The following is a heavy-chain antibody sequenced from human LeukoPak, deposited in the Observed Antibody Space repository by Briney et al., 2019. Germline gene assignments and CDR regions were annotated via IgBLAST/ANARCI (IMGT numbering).Heavy chain of an antibody. V-gene: IGHV3-30-3*01. D-gene: IGHD3-10*01. CDR2: ISYDGNNK. CDR3: ARDSGFD. Sequence: QPGGSLRLSCAASGFTFSTYAMHWVRQAPGKGLEWVAVISYDGNNKYYADSVKGRFTISRDNSKNTQYLQMNSLRAEDTAVYYCARDSGFDWGQGTLVTVSS. CDR1: GFTFSTYA. J-gene: IGHJ4*02.